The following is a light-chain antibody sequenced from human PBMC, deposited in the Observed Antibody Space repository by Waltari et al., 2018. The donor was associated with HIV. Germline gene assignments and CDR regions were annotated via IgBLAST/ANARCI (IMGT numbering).Light chain of an antibody. J-gene: IGKJ4*01. V-gene: IGKV1-39*01. CDR2: AAS. CDR3: QQSYSTPT. Sequence: DIQMTQSPSSLSASVGDRVTITCRASQSLTNYLNWYQQKEGKAPKLLIYAASSLQSGVSSRFSGSGSGTDFTLTISALQPEDFATYYCQQSYSTPTFGGGTKVEIK. CDR1: QSLTNY.